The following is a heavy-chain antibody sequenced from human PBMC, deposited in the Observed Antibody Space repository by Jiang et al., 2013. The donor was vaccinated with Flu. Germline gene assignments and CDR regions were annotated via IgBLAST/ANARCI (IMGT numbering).Heavy chain of an antibody. J-gene: IGHJ4*02. CDR3: ARGTGGTLDY. CDR2: TYYRSKWYN. Sequence: QTLSLTCAISGDSVSSNSGAWNWIRQSPSRGLEWLGRTYYRSKWYNDYAVSVRSRITVNPDTSKNHFSLQLNSVTPEDTAVYYCARGTGGTLDYWGQGTLVTVSS. CDR1: GDSVSSNSGA. D-gene: IGHD1-26*01. V-gene: IGHV6-1*01.